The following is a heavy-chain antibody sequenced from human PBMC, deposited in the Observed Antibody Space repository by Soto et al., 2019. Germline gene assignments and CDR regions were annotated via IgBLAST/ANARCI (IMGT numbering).Heavy chain of an antibody. Sequence: ESGGGVVQPGRSLRLSCAASGFTFSSYGMHWVRQAPGKGLEWVAVISYDGSNKYYADSVKGRFTISRDNSKNTLYLQMNSLRAEDTAVYYCAKGARGIVVVPAALRSPFDYWGQGTLVTVSS. J-gene: IGHJ4*02. D-gene: IGHD2-2*01. V-gene: IGHV3-30*18. CDR2: ISYDGSNK. CDR1: GFTFSSYG. CDR3: AKGARGIVVVPAALRSPFDY.